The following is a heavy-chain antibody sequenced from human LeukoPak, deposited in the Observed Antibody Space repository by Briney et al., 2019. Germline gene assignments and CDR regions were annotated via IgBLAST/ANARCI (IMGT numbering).Heavy chain of an antibody. J-gene: IGHJ5*01. V-gene: IGHV3-21*01. D-gene: IGHD1-26*01. CDR2: IDSSSTYI. CDR1: GFTLSGKS. Sequence: GGSLRLSCAASGFTLSGKSMIWVRQAPGKGLEWVSSIDSSSTYIFYGDSVKGRFTVSRDNAKNSPYLQVNSLRDEDTAVYYCARAVGATKAVEFDFWGQGTLVTVSS. CDR3: ARAVGATKAVEFDF.